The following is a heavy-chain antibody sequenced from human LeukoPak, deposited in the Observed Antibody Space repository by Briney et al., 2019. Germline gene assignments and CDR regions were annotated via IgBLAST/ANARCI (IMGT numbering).Heavy chain of an antibody. CDR3: ARDRDIAAAAPGYFGY. CDR2: ISSSGSTI. CDR1: GFTFSDYY. J-gene: IGHJ4*02. D-gene: IGHD6-13*01. V-gene: IGHV3-11*01. Sequence: GGSLRLSCAASGFTFSDYYMSWIRQAPGKGLEWVSYISSSGSTIYYADSVKGRFTISRDNAKNSLYLQMNSLRAEDTAVYYCARDRDIAAAAPGYFGYWGQGTLVTVSS.